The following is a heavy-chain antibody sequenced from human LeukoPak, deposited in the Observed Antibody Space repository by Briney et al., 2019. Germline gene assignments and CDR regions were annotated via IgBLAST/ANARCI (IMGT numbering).Heavy chain of an antibody. CDR3: ARFGYVAAVDV. CDR2: INPAGSET. CDR1: GFSFSAYW. V-gene: IGHV3-7*01. Sequence: GGSLRLSCAASGFSFSAYWMTWVRQAPGTGLEWVANINPAGSETYYVDPVNGRFSISRDNTKNLVYLQMNSLRAEDTAVYHCARFGYVAAVDVWGQGTPVTVSS. D-gene: IGHD2-15*01. J-gene: IGHJ4*02.